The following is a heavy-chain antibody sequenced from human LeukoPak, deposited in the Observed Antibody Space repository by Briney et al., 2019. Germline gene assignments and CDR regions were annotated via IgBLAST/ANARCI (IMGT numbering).Heavy chain of an antibody. CDR3: ARALAAADPFDY. CDR2: MNPNSGNT. Sequence: ASVKVSCKASGYTFTSYDINWVRQATGQGLEWMGWMNPNSGNTSYAQKFQGRVTMTRNTSISTAYMELSSLRSEDTAVYYCARALAAADPFDYWCQGTLVTVSS. J-gene: IGHJ4*02. V-gene: IGHV1-8*01. D-gene: IGHD6-13*01. CDR1: GYTFTSYD.